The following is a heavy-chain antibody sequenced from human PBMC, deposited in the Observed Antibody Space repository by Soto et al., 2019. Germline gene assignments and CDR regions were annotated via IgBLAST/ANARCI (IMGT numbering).Heavy chain of an antibody. CDR3: ARLKIPGYSSGWYGTFDY. J-gene: IGHJ4*02. CDR2: IYYSGST. V-gene: IGHV4-59*01. D-gene: IGHD6-19*01. CDR1: GGSISSYY. Sequence: SETLSLTCTVSGGSISSYYWSWIRQPPGKGLEWIGYIYYSGSTNYNPSLKSRVTISVDTSKNQFSLKLSSVTAADTAVYYCARLKIPGYSSGWYGTFDYWGQGTLVSVSS.